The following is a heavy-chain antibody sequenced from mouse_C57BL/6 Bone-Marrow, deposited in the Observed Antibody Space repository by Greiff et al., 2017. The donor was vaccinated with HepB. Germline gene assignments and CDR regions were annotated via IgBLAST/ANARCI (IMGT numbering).Heavy chain of an antibody. CDR3: AINLYAMDY. V-gene: IGHV5-17*01. CDR1: GFTFSDYG. CDR2: ISSGSSTI. Sequence: EVMLVESGGGLVKPGGSLKLSCAASGFTFSDYGMHLVRQAPEKGLEWVAYISSGSSTIYYADTVKGRFTISRDNAKNTLYLQMTSLRSEDTAMYYCAINLYAMDYWGQGTSVTVSS. J-gene: IGHJ4*01.